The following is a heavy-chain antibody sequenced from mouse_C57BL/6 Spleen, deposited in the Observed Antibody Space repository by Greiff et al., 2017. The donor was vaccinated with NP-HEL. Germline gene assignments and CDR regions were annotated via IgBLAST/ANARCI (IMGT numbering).Heavy chain of an antibody. V-gene: IGHV1-61*01. J-gene: IGHJ2*01. CDR3: AREVGTAQVGAFDY. CDR1: GYTFTSYW. D-gene: IGHD3-2*02. Sequence: QVQLQQSGAELVRPGSSVKLSCKASGYTFTSYWMDWVKQRPGQGLEWIGNIYPSDSETHYNQKFKDKATLTVDKSSSTAYMQLSSLTSEDSAVYYCAREVGTAQVGAFDYWGQGTTLTVSS. CDR2: IYPSDSET.